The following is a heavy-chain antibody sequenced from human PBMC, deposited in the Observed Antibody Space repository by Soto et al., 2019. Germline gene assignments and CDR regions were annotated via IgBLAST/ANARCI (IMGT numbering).Heavy chain of an antibody. CDR1: GFTFSSYA. Sequence: SLRLSCAASGFTFSSYAMHWVRQAPGKGLEWVAVISYDGSNKYYADSVKGRFTISRDNSKNTLYLQMNSLRAEDTAVYYCARTYSSGFDYWGQGTLVTVSS. V-gene: IGHV3-30-3*01. D-gene: IGHD6-19*01. CDR2: ISYDGSNK. J-gene: IGHJ4*02. CDR3: ARTYSSGFDY.